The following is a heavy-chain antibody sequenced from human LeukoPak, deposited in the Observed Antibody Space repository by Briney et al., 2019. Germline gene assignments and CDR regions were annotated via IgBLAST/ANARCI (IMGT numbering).Heavy chain of an antibody. V-gene: IGHV3-30*02. Sequence: GGSLRLSCAASGFTFSSYGMHWVRQAPGKGLEWVAFIRYDGSNKYYADSVKGRFTISRDNSKNTLYLQMNSLRAEDTAVYYCAKDSWVEAARPTYLDYWGQGTLVTVSS. D-gene: IGHD6-6*01. CDR1: GFTFSSYG. CDR3: AKDSWVEAARPTYLDY. CDR2: IRYDGSNK. J-gene: IGHJ4*02.